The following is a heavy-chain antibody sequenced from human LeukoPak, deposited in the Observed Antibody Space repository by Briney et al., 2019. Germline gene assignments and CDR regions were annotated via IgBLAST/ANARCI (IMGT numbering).Heavy chain of an antibody. CDR3: ARDLGCAYGAFDI. CDR1: GFTVSSNY. J-gene: IGHJ3*02. D-gene: IGHD7-27*01. Sequence: GGSLRLSCAASGFTVSSNYMSWVRQAPGKGLAWVSVIYSGGSTYYADSVKGRFTISRDNSKNTLYLQMNSLRAEDTAVYYCARDLGCAYGAFDIWGQGTMVTVSS. CDR2: IYSGGST. V-gene: IGHV3-66*01.